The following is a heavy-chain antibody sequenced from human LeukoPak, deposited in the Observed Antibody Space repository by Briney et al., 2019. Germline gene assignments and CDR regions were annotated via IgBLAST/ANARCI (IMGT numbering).Heavy chain of an antibody. J-gene: IGHJ4*02. CDR1: GGAISSSSYY. Sequence: PSETLSLTCTVSGGAISSSSYYWGWIRQPPGKGLEWIGSIYYSGSTYYNPSLKSRVTMSVDTSKNQFSLKLSSVTAADTALYYSARHVSVTMVRGVIIDYWGQGTLVTVSS. V-gene: IGHV4-39*01. CDR2: IYYSGST. D-gene: IGHD3-10*01. CDR3: ARHVSVTMVRGVIIDY.